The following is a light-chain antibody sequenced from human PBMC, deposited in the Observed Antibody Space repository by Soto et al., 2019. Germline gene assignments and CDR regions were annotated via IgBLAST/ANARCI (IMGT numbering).Light chain of an antibody. Sequence: EIMMTQPPGTLSLSPGERATLSCRASQSVSSRLAWYQQKPGQAPRLLISGASSRATGIPDRFSGSGSGTEFTLTISSLQSEDFAVYYCQQYNSWPPYTFGQGTRLEIK. CDR1: QSVSSR. J-gene: IGKJ5*01. V-gene: IGKV3D-15*01. CDR2: GAS. CDR3: QQYNSWPPYT.